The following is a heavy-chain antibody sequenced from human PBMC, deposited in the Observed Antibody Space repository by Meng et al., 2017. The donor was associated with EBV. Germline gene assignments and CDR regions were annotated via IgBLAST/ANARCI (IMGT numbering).Heavy chain of an antibody. CDR1: GGPFRYYA. CDR2: FLPRLGAP. Sequence: VQLVRAAARVKKPGWSVKVSCKTSGGPFRYYAISWVRQAPGQGLEWLGGFLPRLGAPNYAQKFHGRVKITADESTSTHYMDLSSLRSEDTAIYYCASESGRGYTPDYWGQGTLVTVSS. D-gene: IGHD3-10*01. J-gene: IGHJ4*02. CDR3: ASESGRGYTPDY. V-gene: IGHV1-69*01.